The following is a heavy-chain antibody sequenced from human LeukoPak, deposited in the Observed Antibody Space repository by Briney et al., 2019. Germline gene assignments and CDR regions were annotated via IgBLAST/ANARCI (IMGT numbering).Heavy chain of an antibody. V-gene: IGHV3-48*01. CDR3: AKDSHVREGLRNAFDI. Sequence: GGSLRLSCAASGFTFSSYSMNWVRQAPGKGLEWVSYISSSSSTIYYADSVKGRFTISRDNAKNSLYLQMNSLRAEDTAVYYCAKDSHVREGLRNAFDIWGQGTMVTVSS. CDR1: GFTFSSYS. J-gene: IGHJ3*02. D-gene: IGHD1-26*01. CDR2: ISSSSSTI.